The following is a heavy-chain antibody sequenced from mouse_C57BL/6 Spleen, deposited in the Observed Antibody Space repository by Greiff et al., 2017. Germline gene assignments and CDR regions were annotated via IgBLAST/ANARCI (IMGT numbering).Heavy chain of an antibody. V-gene: IGHV1-15*01. J-gene: IGHJ3*01. D-gene: IGHD1-1*01. CDR1: GYTFTDYE. CDR3: TPYYYGSSYWFAY. Sequence: QVQLKQSGAELVRPGASVTLSCKASGYTFTDYEMHWVKQTPVHGLEWIGAIDPETGGTAYNQKFEGKAILTADKSSSTAYMELRSLTSEDSAVYYCTPYYYGSSYWFAYWGQGTLVTVSA. CDR2: IDPETGGT.